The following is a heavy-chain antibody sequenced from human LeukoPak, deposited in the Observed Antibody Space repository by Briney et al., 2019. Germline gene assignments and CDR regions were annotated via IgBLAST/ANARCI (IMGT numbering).Heavy chain of an antibody. D-gene: IGHD3-16*01. CDR1: VFSFSSYA. CDR2: ISGDGTRT. Sequence: GGSLRLSCAASVFSFSSYAMTWARQAPVKGLEWVSAISGDGTRTYYADSVKGRFTISRDNSKNTLYLEMSSRRVEDTAIYYCAKWPEGAMDYFDYWGQGTLVTVSS. J-gene: IGHJ4*02. CDR3: AKWPEGAMDYFDY. V-gene: IGHV3-23*01.